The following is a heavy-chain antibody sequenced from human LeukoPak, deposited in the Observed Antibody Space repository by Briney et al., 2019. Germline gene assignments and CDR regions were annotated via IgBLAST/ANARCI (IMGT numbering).Heavy chain of an antibody. CDR3: ATCKTPDYYYYMDV. V-gene: IGHV1-24*01. D-gene: IGHD2/OR15-2a*01. J-gene: IGHJ6*03. CDR2: FNPEDGET. Sequence: ASVKVSCKVSGYTLTELSMHWVRQAPGKGLEWMGGFNPEDGETIYAQKFQGRVTMTEDTSTDTAYMELSSLRSEDTAVYYCATCKTPDYYYYMDVWGKGTTVTVSS. CDR1: GYTLTELS.